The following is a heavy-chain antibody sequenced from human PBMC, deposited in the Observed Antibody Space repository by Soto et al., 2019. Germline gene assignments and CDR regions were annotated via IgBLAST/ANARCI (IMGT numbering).Heavy chain of an antibody. D-gene: IGHD2-2*01. V-gene: IGHV3-23*01. Sequence: PGGSLRLSCAASGFTFSSYAMSWVRQAPGKGLEWVSAISGSGGSTYYADSVKGRFTISRDNSKNSLYLQMNSLRAEDTAVYYCASVYCSSTSCYAFYFQHWGQGTLVTVSS. CDR3: ASVYCSSTSCYAFYFQH. CDR2: ISGSGGST. J-gene: IGHJ1*01. CDR1: GFTFSSYA.